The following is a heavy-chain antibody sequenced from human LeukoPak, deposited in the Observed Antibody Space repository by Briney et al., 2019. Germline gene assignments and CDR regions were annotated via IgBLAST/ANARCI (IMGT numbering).Heavy chain of an antibody. CDR3: ARDDRLLYSSSSLDY. CDR2: ISYDGSNK. V-gene: IGHV3-30*03. Sequence: GGSLRLSCAASGFTFSSYGMHWVRQAPGKGLEWLAVISYDGSNKYYADSVKGRFTISRDNSKNTLYLQMNSLRAEDTAVYYCARDDRLLYSSSSLDYWGQGTLVTVSS. CDR1: GFTFSSYG. J-gene: IGHJ4*02. D-gene: IGHD6-6*01.